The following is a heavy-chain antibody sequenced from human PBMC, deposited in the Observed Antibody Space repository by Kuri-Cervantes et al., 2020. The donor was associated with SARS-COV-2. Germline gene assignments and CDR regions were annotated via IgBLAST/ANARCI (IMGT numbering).Heavy chain of an antibody. Sequence: GSLRLSCAVYGWSFSGYYWSWIRQPPGKGLEWIGSIYYSGSTYYNPSLKSRVTISVDTSKNQFSLKLSSVTAADTAVYYCAREIRRAARRGGLGYWGQGTLVTVPS. CDR2: IYYSGST. CDR1: GWSFSGYY. V-gene: IGHV4-34*01. D-gene: IGHD6-6*01. J-gene: IGHJ4*02. CDR3: AREIRRAARRGGLGY.